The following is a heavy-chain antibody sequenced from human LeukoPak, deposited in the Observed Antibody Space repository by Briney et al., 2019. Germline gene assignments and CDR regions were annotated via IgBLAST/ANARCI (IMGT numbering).Heavy chain of an antibody. CDR2: IRQDGSEK. D-gene: IGHD3-16*01. CDR3: ARYSFWGVRSPYYFDY. CDR1: GFTFSSYW. Sequence: GGSLRLSCAASGFTFSSYWMSWVRQAPGKGLEWVANIRQDGSEKYYVDSVKGRFTISRDNAKNSLYLQMNSLRAEDAAVYYCARYSFWGVRSPYYFDYWGQGTLVTVSS. V-gene: IGHV3-7*01. J-gene: IGHJ4*02.